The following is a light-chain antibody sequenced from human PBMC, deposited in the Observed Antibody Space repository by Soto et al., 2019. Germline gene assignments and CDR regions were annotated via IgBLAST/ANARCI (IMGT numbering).Light chain of an antibody. V-gene: IGLV1-44*01. CDR2: GND. J-gene: IGLJ2*01. CDR1: SSNIGDNT. Sequence: QSVLTQPPSASGTPGQRVTISCSGSSSNIGDNTVNWYNQVPGTAPKLLIFGNDQRPSGVPDRFSGSKSGTSASLAISGLQSEDEADYYCAAWDDSLNGRVFGGGTKLTVL. CDR3: AAWDDSLNGRV.